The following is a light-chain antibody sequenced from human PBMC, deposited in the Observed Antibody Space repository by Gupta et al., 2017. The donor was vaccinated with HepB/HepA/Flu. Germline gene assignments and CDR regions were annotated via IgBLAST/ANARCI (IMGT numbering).Light chain of an antibody. CDR2: FTS. CDR3: QQSFTSPLT. J-gene: IGKJ1*01. CDR1: QDITRY. V-gene: IGKV1-39*01. Sequence: ITMTWPPSSLSASVGDRVTITCRASQDITRYLNWYQQKPGKAPTILIYFTSTLQSGVPSRFSGSGSGTEFTLTISSLQPDDSATYYCQQSFTSPLTFGRGTKVEI.